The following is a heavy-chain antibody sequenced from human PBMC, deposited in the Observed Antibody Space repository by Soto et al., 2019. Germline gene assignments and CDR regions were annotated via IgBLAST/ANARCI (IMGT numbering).Heavy chain of an antibody. V-gene: IGHV4-59*08. CDR3: ARGVVVAASYDY. CDR1: GGSISSYY. D-gene: IGHD2-15*01. J-gene: IGHJ4*02. Sequence: SETLSLTCTVSGGSISSYYWSWIRQPPGKGLEWIGYIYYSGSTNYNPSLKSRVTISVDTSKNQFSLKLSSVTAADTAVYYCARGVVVAASYDYWGQGTLVTVSS. CDR2: IYYSGST.